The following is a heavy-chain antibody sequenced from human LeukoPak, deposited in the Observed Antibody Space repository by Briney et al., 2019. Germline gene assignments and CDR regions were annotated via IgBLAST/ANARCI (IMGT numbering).Heavy chain of an antibody. CDR3: ARASSVDILATDRFDY. CDR2: INWNGGST. V-gene: IGHV3-20*04. CDR1: GFTFSSYE. D-gene: IGHD5-12*01. J-gene: IGHJ4*02. Sequence: GGSLRLSCAASGFTFSSYEMNWVRQAPGKGLEWVSGINWNGGSTGYADSVKGRFTISRDNAKNSLYLQMNSLRAEDTALYYCARASSVDILATDRFDYWGQGTLVTVSS.